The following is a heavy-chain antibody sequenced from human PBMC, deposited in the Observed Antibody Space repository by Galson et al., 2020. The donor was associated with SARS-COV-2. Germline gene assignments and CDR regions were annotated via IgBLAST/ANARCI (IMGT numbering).Heavy chain of an antibody. Sequence: HGESLKISCQGSGYSFTNYWITWVRQIPGKGLEWVGRIAPSASYTTYSPSFQGHVTMSVDKSISTAYLQWSSLEASDSAMYYCARGGETTLNTYIDYWGQGTLVTVSS. CDR3: ARGGETTLNTYIDY. CDR1: GYSFTNYW. J-gene: IGHJ4*02. CDR2: IAPSASYT. V-gene: IGHV5-10-1*01. D-gene: IGHD3-16*01.